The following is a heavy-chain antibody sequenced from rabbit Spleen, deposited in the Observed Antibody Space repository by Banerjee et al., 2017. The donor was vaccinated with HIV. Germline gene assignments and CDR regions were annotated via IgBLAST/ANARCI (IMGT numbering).Heavy chain of an antibody. J-gene: IGHJ4*01. V-gene: IGHV1S40*01. CDR3: ARDLVAVIGWNFNL. D-gene: IGHD1-1*01. Sequence: EESGGDLVKPGASLTLTCTASGFSFSGRQYMCWVRQAPGKGLEWIACIYTSSGNTWYASWAKGRFTISKTSSTTVTLQMTSLTAADTATYFCARDLVAVIGWNFNLWGQGTLVTVS. CDR1: GFSFSGRQY. CDR2: IYTSSGNT.